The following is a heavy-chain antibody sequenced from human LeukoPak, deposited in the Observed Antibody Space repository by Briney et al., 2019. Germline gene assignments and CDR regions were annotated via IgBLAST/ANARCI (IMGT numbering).Heavy chain of an antibody. CDR1: VFTFSNYS. Sequence: GGSLRLSCAASVFTFSNYSMSWVRHAPWKGLEWLSAISGGGASTYYADSVKGRFTISRDNSKNTLYLQMNSLRAEDTAVYYCAKRDGYNSNYFDYWGQGTLVTVSS. V-gene: IGHV3-23*01. D-gene: IGHD5-24*01. CDR3: AKRDGYNSNYFDY. J-gene: IGHJ4*02. CDR2: ISGGGAST.